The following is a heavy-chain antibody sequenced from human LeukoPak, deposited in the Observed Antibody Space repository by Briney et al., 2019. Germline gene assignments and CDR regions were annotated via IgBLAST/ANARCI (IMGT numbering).Heavy chain of an antibody. CDR1: GYTFTGYY. D-gene: IGHD4-17*01. J-gene: IGHJ4*02. Sequence: ASVKVSCKASGYTFTGYYMHWVRQAPGQGLEWMGWINPNSGGRNYAQKFQGRVTMTRDTSISTAYMELSRLRSDDTAVYYCARITYGDFHPFDYWGQGTLVTVSS. CDR3: ARITYGDFHPFDY. V-gene: IGHV1-2*02. CDR2: INPNSGGR.